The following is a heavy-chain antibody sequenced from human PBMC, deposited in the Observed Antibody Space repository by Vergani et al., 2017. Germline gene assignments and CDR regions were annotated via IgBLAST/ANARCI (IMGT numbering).Heavy chain of an antibody. CDR3: ARERVLYSSSSGYFDY. V-gene: IGHV3-49*03. CDR1: GFTFGDHA. D-gene: IGHD6-6*01. Sequence: EVQLVESGGGLVQPGRSLRLSCTASGFTFGDHAMSWFRQAPGKGLEWVGFIRSKAYGGTTEYAASVKGRFTISRDNSKNTLYLQMNSLRAEDTAVYYCARERVLYSSSSGYFDYWGQGTLVTVSS. CDR2: IRSKAYGGTT. J-gene: IGHJ4*02.